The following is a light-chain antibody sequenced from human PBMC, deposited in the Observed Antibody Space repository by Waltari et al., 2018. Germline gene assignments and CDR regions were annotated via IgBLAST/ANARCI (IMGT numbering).Light chain of an antibody. J-gene: IGKJ4*01. Sequence: EVVMMQSPVTLSVSPGESATISCPASQSIGNDLAWYQQRPGQAPRLLIYAASTRAIGVPPRFSGTGSGTEFALTISSLQSEDFAVYYCQQYSNWPPLSFGGGTKVEI. CDR2: AAS. CDR1: QSIGND. CDR3: QQYSNWPPLS. V-gene: IGKV3-15*01.